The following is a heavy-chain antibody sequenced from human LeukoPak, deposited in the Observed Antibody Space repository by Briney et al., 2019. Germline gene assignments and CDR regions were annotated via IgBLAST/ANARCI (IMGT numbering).Heavy chain of an antibody. CDR3: TAHTNYDFWSGYRYPDAFDI. V-gene: IGHV3-15*01. Sequence: GGSLRLSCAASGFTFSNAWMSWVRQAPGKGLEWVGRIKSKTDGGTTDYAAPVKGRFTISRDDSKNTLYLQMNSLKTEDTAVYYCTAHTNYDFWSGYRYPDAFDIWGQGTMVTVSS. J-gene: IGHJ3*02. CDR1: GFTFSNAW. D-gene: IGHD3-3*01. CDR2: IKSKTDGGTT.